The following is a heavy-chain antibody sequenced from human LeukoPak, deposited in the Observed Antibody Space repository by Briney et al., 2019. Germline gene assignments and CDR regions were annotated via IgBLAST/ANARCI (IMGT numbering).Heavy chain of an antibody. CDR3: ARRSGYDSVDY. Sequence: SETLSLTCTVSGGSISSYYWSWIRQPPGKGLEWIGYIYYSGSTYYNPSLKSRVTISVDTSKNQFSLKLSSVTAADTAVYYCARRSGYDSVDYWGQGTLVTVSS. J-gene: IGHJ4*02. CDR2: IYYSGST. CDR1: GGSISSYY. D-gene: IGHD5-12*01. V-gene: IGHV4-59*08.